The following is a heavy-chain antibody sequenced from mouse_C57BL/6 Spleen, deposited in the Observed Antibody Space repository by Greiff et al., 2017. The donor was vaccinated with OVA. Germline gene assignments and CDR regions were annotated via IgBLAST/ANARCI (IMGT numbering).Heavy chain of an antibody. CDR3: TREGYGSSPAWFAY. CDR2: ISSGGDYI. D-gene: IGHD1-1*01. V-gene: IGHV5-9-1*02. J-gene: IGHJ3*01. CDR1: GFTFSSYA. Sequence: EVMLVESGEGLVKPGGSLKLSCAASGFTFSSYAMSWVRQTPEKRLEWVAYISSGGDYIYYADTVKGRFTISRDNARNTLYLQMSSLKSEDTAMYYCTREGYGSSPAWFAYWGQGTLVTVSA.